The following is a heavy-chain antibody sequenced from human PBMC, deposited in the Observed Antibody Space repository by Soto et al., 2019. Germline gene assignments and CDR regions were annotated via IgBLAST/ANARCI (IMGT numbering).Heavy chain of an antibody. V-gene: IGHV4-30-2*01. Sequence: QLQLQKSGSGLVKPSQTLSLTCAVSGGSISSGGYSWSWIRPPPGKGLAWIGYIYHRGSTYYNPSLKSRVTISVDRSKNQSSLKLRSVTAADTAVYYCARAHYGDYGYGMDVWGPGTTVTVSS. D-gene: IGHD4-17*01. CDR3: ARAHYGDYGYGMDV. J-gene: IGHJ6*02. CDR1: GGSISSGGYS. CDR2: IYHRGST.